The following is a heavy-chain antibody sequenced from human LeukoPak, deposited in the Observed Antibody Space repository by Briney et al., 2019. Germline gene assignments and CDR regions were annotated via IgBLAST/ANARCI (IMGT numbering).Heavy chain of an antibody. D-gene: IGHD3-22*01. J-gene: IGHJ4*02. CDR3: AKSFYYDGSGYYREYYFDQ. CDR1: GFTFSTYG. V-gene: IGHV3-23*01. CDR2: ISGSGGST. Sequence: GGSLRLSCAASGFTFSTYGMTWVRQAQGKGLEWVSSISGSGGSTYYADSVKGRVTVSRDNSKSTLFLQMNSLRAAETAVYYCAKSFYYDGSGYYREYYFDQWGQGTLVTVSS.